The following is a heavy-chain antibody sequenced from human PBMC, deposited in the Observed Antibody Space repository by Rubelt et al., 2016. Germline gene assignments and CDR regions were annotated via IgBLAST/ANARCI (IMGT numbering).Heavy chain of an antibody. V-gene: IGHV3-7*01. CDR2: LKGDGGET. Sequence: EVQLVESGGGLVQPGGSLRLSCAASGFDFSNYWMSWVRQAPGNGLEWVATLKGDGGETYYVDSVKGRFAISRDNPRKSLYRQMNSLRAEETGGYFCTREVSPSITARPAIFGYWGQGTLVTVSS. CDR1: GFDFSNYW. D-gene: IGHD6-6*01. J-gene: IGHJ4*02. CDR3: TREVSPSITARPAIFGY.